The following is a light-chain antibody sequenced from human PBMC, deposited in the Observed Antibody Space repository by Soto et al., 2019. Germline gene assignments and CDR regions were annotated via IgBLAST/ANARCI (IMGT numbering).Light chain of an antibody. CDR3: CSYAGSYTLKV. Sequence: QSVLTQPRSVSGSPGQSVTISCTGTSSDVGGYNYVSWYQQHPGKAPKLMIYDVSKRPSGVPDRFSGSKSGNTASLTISGLQAEDEADYYCCSYAGSYTLKVFGGGTKLT. J-gene: IGLJ2*01. CDR2: DVS. CDR1: SSDVGGYNY. V-gene: IGLV2-11*01.